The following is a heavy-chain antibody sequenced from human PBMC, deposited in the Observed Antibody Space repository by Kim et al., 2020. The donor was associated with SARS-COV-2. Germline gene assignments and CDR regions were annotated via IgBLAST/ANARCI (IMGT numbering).Heavy chain of an antibody. J-gene: IGHJ6*01. Sequence: GSLRLSCAGSGFTFSFFAVSWVRQAPGKGLEGVSVISGSGGTTFYADSVKGRFTISRDNLKNTVYLQMNSLRAEDTAVYYCARYCTTTTCPGLYYGMDV. CDR2: ISGSGGTT. CDR3: ARYCTTTTCPGLYYGMDV. D-gene: IGHD2-8*01. CDR1: GFTFSFFA. V-gene: IGHV3-23*01.